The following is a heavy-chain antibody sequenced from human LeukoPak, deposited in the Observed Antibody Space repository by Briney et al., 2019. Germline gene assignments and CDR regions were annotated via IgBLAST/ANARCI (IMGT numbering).Heavy chain of an antibody. V-gene: IGHV3-53*01. CDR3: STYASGSHVY. CDR1: GFNVRSKC. CDR2: FYSGGTT. D-gene: IGHD3-10*01. Sequence: GGSLRLSCAASGFNVRSKCMSWVRQAPGKGLECVSVFYSGGTTAYADSVKGRFTVSIDNSNNTLYLQMSSLETEDTAVYHCSTYASGSHVYWGQGILVTVSS. J-gene: IGHJ4*02.